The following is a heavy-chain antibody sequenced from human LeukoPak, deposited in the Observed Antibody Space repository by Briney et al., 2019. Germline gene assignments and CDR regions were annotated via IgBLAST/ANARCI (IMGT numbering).Heavy chain of an antibody. D-gene: IGHD3-16*01. CDR3: ASGLDYYYYGMDV. CDR1: GYTFTSYG. Sequence: ASVKVSFKASGYTFTSYGISWVRQAPGQGGEWMGWISAYNGNTNYAQKLQGRVTMTTDTSTSTAYMELRSLRSDDTAVYYCASGLDYYYYGMDVWGQGTTVTVSS. J-gene: IGHJ6*02. V-gene: IGHV1-18*01. CDR2: ISAYNGNT.